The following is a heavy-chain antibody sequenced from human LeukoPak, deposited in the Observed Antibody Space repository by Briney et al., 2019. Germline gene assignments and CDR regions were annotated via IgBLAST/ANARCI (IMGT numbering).Heavy chain of an antibody. CDR1: GYTFTSYG. V-gene: IGHV1-18*01. CDR3: ARGYSSSRSAEYFQH. J-gene: IGHJ1*01. Sequence: ASVKVSFKASGYTFTSYGISWVRQAPGQGLEWMGWISAYNGNTNYAQKLQGRVTMTTDTSTSTAYMELRSLRSDDTAVYYCARGYSSSRSAEYFQHWGQGTLVTVSS. D-gene: IGHD6-13*01. CDR2: ISAYNGNT.